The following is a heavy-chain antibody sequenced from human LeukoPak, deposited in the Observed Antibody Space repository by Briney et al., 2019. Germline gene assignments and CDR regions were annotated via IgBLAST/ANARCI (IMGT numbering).Heavy chain of an antibody. CDR3: ARPAVAGLRAGGYDY. D-gene: IGHD6-19*01. Sequence: GGSLRLSCAASGFSFSSYWMHWVRQAPGKGLGWVSRISSDGSIINYADSVKGRFTISRDNAKNTLYLQMNSLRVEDTAVYYCARPAVAGLRAGGYDYWGQGTLVTVSS. CDR2: ISSDGSII. J-gene: IGHJ4*02. V-gene: IGHV3-74*01. CDR1: GFSFSSYW.